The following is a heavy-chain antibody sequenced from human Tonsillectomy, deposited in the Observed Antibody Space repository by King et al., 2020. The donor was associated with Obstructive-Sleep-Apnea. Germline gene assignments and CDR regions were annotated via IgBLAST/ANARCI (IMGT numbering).Heavy chain of an antibody. V-gene: IGHV4-34*01. CDR1: GGSFSGYY. D-gene: IGHD2-21*01. CDR3: ARIVRPDA. Sequence: VQLQQWGAGLLKPSETLSLTCAVYGGSFSGYYWSWIRQPLGKGLEWIGEINHSGSTNYNPSLKSRVSISVETSKNQFSLNLSSVTAADTAVYYCARIVRPDAWGQGTTVTVSS. J-gene: IGHJ6*02. CDR2: INHSGST.